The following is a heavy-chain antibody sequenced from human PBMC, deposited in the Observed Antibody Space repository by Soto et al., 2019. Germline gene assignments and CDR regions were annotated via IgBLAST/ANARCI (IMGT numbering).Heavy chain of an antibody. Sequence: SETLSLTCTVSGGSISSYYWSWIRQPPGKGLEWIGYIYYSGSTNYNPSLKSRVTISVDTSKNQFSLKLSSVTAADTAVYYCARHSQSIAARRRGPFDYWGQGTLVTVSS. J-gene: IGHJ4*02. CDR1: GGSISSYY. D-gene: IGHD6-6*01. V-gene: IGHV4-59*08. CDR3: ARHSQSIAARRRGPFDY. CDR2: IYYSGST.